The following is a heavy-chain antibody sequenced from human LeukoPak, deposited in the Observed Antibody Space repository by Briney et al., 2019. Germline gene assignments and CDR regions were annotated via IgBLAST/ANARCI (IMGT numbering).Heavy chain of an antibody. CDR3: ARDLRIY. CDR1: GFIFSEYA. J-gene: IGHJ4*02. V-gene: IGHV3-23*01. CDR2: ISGSGAAT. Sequence: PGGSLSLSCAASGFIFSEYAMTGVRQAPGKGVEWVSVISGSGAATYYADSVKGRFTISRDNAKNTLYLQMNSLRAEDTAVYYCARDLRIYWGQGTLVTVSS.